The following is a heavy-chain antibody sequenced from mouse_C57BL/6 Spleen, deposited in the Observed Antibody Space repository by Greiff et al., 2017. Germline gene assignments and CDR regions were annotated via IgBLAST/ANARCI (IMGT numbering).Heavy chain of an antibody. CDR1: GYTFTSYW. Sequence: QVQLQQPGAELVMPGASVKLSCKASGYTFTSYWMHWVKQRPGQGLEWIGEIDPSDSYTNYNQKFKGKSTLPVDKSSSTAYMQLSSLTSEDSAVYYCARVGTSAYYFDYWGQGTTLTVSS. CDR3: ARVGTSAYYFDY. CDR2: IDPSDSYT. D-gene: IGHD6-1*01. V-gene: IGHV1-69*01. J-gene: IGHJ2*01.